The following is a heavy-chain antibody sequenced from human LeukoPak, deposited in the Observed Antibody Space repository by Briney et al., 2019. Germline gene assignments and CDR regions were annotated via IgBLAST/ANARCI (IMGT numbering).Heavy chain of an antibody. CDR2: ISASGGST. D-gene: IGHD1-26*01. CDR1: GFTFSNYA. V-gene: IGHV3-23*01. CDR3: ARALLNAGATFDY. J-gene: IGHJ4*02. Sequence: GGSLRLSCAASGFTFSNYAMSWVRQAPGKGLEWVSVISASGGSTYYADSVKGRFTISRDKSKNTLYLQMNSLRAEDTAVYYCARALLNAGATFDYWGQGTLVTVSS.